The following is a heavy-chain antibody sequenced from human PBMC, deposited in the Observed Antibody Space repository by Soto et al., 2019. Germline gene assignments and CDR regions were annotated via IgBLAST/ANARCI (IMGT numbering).Heavy chain of an antibody. V-gene: IGHV3-7*01. Sequence: GGSLRLSCAASGFTFSNYWMNWVRQAPGKGLEWVANMNQDGSEKKYVDSVKGRFTISRDNDKTLLYIEMNTLRSEDTAIYYCARSYCPSDWCNHALLDSWGQGALVTVSS. D-gene: IGHD2-21*01. CDR2: MNQDGSEK. J-gene: IGHJ5*02. CDR3: ARSYCPSDWCNHALLDS. CDR1: GFTFSNYW.